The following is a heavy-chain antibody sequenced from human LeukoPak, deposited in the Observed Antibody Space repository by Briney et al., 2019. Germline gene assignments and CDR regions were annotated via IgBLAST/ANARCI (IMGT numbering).Heavy chain of an antibody. J-gene: IGHJ5*02. D-gene: IGHD1-26*01. V-gene: IGHV1-18*01. CDR2: ISAYNGNT. Sequence: ASVKVSCKASGYIFPSYGISWVRQAPGQGLEWMGWISAYNGNTYYAQRLQGRATMTTDTSTSTAYMDLRSLRSDDTAVYYCARGGWDNWFDPWGQGTLVTVSS. CDR3: ARGGWDNWFDP. CDR1: GYIFPSYG.